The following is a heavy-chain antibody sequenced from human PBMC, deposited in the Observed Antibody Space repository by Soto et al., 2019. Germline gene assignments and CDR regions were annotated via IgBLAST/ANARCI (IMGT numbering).Heavy chain of an antibody. Sequence: LRLSCAASGFVFSSFGMHWVRQAPGKGLEWVTMIWYDGSNRYYADSVKGRFTISRDNSRNTVYLQMNSLRAEDTAVYYCARDLLGSAGHFDYWGQGTLVTVSS. CDR2: IWYDGSNR. V-gene: IGHV3-33*01. D-gene: IGHD6-13*01. J-gene: IGHJ4*02. CDR1: GFVFSSFG. CDR3: ARDLLGSAGHFDY.